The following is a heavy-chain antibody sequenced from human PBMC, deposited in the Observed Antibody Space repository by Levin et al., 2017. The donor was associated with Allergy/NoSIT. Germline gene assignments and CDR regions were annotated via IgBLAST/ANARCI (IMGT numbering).Heavy chain of an antibody. CDR3: ARQRDWFDP. CDR2: IYYSGST. Sequence: SETLSLTCTVSGGSISSSSYYWGWIRQPPGKGLEWIGSIYYSGSTYYNPSLKSRVTISVDTSKNQFSLKLSSVTAADTAVYYCARQRDWFDPWGQGTLVTVSS. V-gene: IGHV4-39*01. J-gene: IGHJ5*02. CDR1: GGSISSSSYY.